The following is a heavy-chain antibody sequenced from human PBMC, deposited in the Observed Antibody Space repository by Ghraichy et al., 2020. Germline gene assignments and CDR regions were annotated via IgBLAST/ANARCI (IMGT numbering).Heavy chain of an antibody. D-gene: IGHD1-26*01. CDR3: AKVPRIVGGGLYYYYGMDV. Sequence: GGSLRLSCAASGFTFNNYGMHWVRQAPGKGLEWVAVISYDGSNKNNADSVKGRFTISRDNSKNTLYLQMNSLRAEDTAVYYCAKVPRIVGGGLYYYYGMDVWGQGTTVTVSS. CDR2: ISYDGSNK. V-gene: IGHV3-30*18. CDR1: GFTFNNYG. J-gene: IGHJ6*02.